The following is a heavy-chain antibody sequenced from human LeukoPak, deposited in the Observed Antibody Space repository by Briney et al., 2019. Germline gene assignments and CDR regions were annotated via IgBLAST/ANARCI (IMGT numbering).Heavy chain of an antibody. Sequence: SETLSLTWTVSGGSISSGDYCWSWIRQPPRKGLEWIGYIYYSGSTYYNPSLKSRVTISVDTSKNQFSLKLSSVTAADTAVYYCARADCSGGSCPFDYWGQGTLVTVSS. CDR3: ARADCSGGSCPFDY. V-gene: IGHV4-30-4*01. J-gene: IGHJ4*02. CDR2: IYYSGST. CDR1: GGSISSGDYC. D-gene: IGHD2-15*01.